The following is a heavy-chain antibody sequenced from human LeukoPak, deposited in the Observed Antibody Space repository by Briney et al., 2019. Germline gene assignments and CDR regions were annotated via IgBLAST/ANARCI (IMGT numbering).Heavy chain of an antibody. CDR3: ARGLPKDIVVVPAALWFDP. D-gene: IGHD2-2*01. V-gene: IGHV4-31*03. CDR1: GGSISSGGYY. J-gene: IGHJ5*02. CDR2: IYYSGST. Sequence: TLSLTCTVSGGSISSGGYYWSWIRQHPGEGLEWIGYIYYSGSTYYNPSLKSRVTISVDTSKNQFSLNLSSVTAADTAVYYCARGLPKDIVVVPAALWFDPWGQGTLVTVSS.